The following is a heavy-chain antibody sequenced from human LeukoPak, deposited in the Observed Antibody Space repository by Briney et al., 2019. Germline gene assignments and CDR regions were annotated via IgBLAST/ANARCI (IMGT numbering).Heavy chain of an antibody. CDR2: ITPHSGGT. D-gene: IGHD4/OR15-4a*01. CDR1: GYTFTAYY. Sequence: ASVKVSCKASGYTFTAYYVHWVRQAPGQGLEWMGWITPHSGGTTYAQKFQGRVTMTRDTSISTAYTELSGLRSDDTAVYYCARGFRLSAVEDCFDPWGQGTLVIVSS. CDR3: ARGFRLSAVEDCFDP. V-gene: IGHV1-2*02. J-gene: IGHJ5*02.